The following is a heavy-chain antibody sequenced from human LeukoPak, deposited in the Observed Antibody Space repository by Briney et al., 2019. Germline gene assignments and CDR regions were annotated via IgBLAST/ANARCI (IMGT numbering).Heavy chain of an antibody. J-gene: IGHJ4*02. Sequence: GGSLRLSCAASGFTFSSYSMSWVRQAPGKGLEWVSAISGSGGSTYYADSVKGRFTISRDNSKNTLYLQMNSLRAEDTAVYYCAKDQYYYDSSGYYFFRYFDYWGQGTLVTVSS. CDR1: GFTFSSYS. CDR3: AKDQYYYDSSGYYFFRYFDY. D-gene: IGHD3-22*01. V-gene: IGHV3-23*01. CDR2: ISGSGGST.